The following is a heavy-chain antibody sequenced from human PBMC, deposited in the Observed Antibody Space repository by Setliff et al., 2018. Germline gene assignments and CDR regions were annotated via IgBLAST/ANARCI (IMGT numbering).Heavy chain of an antibody. V-gene: IGHV5-51*01. CDR2: IYPGDSDT. Sequence: GESLKISCKGSGYSFTSYWIGWVRQMPGKGLEWMGIIYPGDSDTRYSPSFQGQVTISADKSISTVYLQWSSLKASDTAMYYCARLATDILTGYSGAGDYWGQGTLVTVSS. CDR3: ARLATDILTGYSGAGDY. D-gene: IGHD3-9*01. J-gene: IGHJ4*02. CDR1: GYSFTSYW.